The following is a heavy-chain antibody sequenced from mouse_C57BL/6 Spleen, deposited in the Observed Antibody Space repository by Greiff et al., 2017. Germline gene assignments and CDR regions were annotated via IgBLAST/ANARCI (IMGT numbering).Heavy chain of an antibody. CDR3: ARKPANWDYWYFDV. CDR1: GYTFTDYY. CDR2: INPNNGGT. J-gene: IGHJ1*03. V-gene: IGHV1-26*01. Sequence: EVQLQQSGPELVKPGASVKISCKASGYTFTDYYMNWVKQSHGKSLEWIGDINPNNGGTSYNQKFKGKATLTVDKSSSTAYMELRSLTSGDSAVYYCARKPANWDYWYFDVWGTGTTVTVSS. D-gene: IGHD4-1*01.